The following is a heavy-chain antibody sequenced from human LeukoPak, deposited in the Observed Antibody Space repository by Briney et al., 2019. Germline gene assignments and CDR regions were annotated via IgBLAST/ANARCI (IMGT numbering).Heavy chain of an antibody. D-gene: IGHD4/OR15-4a*01. CDR3: AAQFRMGHRCLFRYFQL. CDR2: ISYDGNIK. CDR1: GFTFSGYA. J-gene: IGHJ1*01. Sequence: GGSLRLSCAASGFTFSGYAMHWVRQAPGKGLEWVALISYDGNIKYYADSVKGRFTISRDNSNNMLYLQVNSLRVEDTAVYHLAAQFRMGHRCLFRYFQLWGQGT. V-gene: IGHV3-30*04.